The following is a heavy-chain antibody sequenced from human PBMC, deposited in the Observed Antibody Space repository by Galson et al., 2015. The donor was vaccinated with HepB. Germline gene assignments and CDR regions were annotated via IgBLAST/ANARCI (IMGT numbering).Heavy chain of an antibody. V-gene: IGHV3-48*01. D-gene: IGHD4-17*01. CDR3: ARGLYKGTVTVDY. CDR1: GFTFSSYS. J-gene: IGHJ4*02. CDR2: ISSSSSTI. Sequence: SLRLSCAASGFTFSSYSMNWVRQAPGKGLEWVSYISSSSSTIYYADSVKGRFTISRDNAKNSLYLQMNSLRAEDTAVYYCARGLYKGTVTVDYWGQGTLVTVSS.